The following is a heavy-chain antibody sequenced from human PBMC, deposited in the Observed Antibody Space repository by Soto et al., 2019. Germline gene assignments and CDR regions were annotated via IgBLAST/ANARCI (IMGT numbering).Heavy chain of an antibody. J-gene: IGHJ6*02. CDR1: GYTFTGYY. D-gene: IGHD3-16*01. Sequence: ASVKVSCKASGYTFTGYYMHWVRQAPGQGLEWMGWINPNSGGTNYAQKFQGRVTMTRDTSISTAYMELSRLRSDDTAVYYYARDLGRLFFFGSMDVWGQGNPFPASS. V-gene: IGHV1-2*02. CDR3: ARDLGRLFFFGSMDV. CDR2: INPNSGGT.